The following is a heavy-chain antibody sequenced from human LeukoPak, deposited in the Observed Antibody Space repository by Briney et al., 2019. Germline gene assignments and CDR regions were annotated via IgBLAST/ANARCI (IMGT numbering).Heavy chain of an antibody. J-gene: IGHJ4*02. V-gene: IGHV3-7*01. Sequence: GGSLRLSCAAFGFTFNHFWMSWIRQAPGKGLEWVAYIKKTGSETYYVDSVKGRFTITRDNTRNSLFLQMYSLRAEDTAVYFCAREGGYCSGGNCYSYFDSWGQGTLVTVSA. CDR2: IKKTGSET. CDR3: AREGGYCSGGNCYSYFDS. CDR1: GFTFNHFW. D-gene: IGHD2-15*01.